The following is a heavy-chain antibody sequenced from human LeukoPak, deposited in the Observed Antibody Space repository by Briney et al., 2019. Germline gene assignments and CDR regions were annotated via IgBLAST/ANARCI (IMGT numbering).Heavy chain of an antibody. CDR2: ISAYNGNT. Sequence: GASVKVSCKASGYTFTSYGISWVRQAPGQGLEWMGWISAYNGNTNYAQKLQGRVTMTRDTSISTAYMELSRLRSDVTAVYYCARVPNSSGWFLQHWGQGTLVTVSS. D-gene: IGHD6-19*01. CDR3: ARVPNSSGWFLQH. V-gene: IGHV1-18*01. J-gene: IGHJ1*01. CDR1: GYTFTSYG.